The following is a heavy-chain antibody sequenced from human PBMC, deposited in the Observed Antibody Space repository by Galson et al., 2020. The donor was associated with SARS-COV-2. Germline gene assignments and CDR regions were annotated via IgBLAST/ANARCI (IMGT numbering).Heavy chain of an antibody. D-gene: IGHD2-15*01. CDR1: GDSISSTSYY. V-gene: IGHV4-39*01. CDR2: IYYRRTT. Sequence: SETLSLTCSVSGDSISSTSYYWSWLRQPPGKGLEWIGSIYYRRTTYYNPSLQRRVTISVERTKNQFSLKLSSVTAADTALYCCARGGWVLLRSQDALDVWGQGTKVTISS. J-gene: IGHJ3*01. CDR3: ARGGWVLLRSQDALDV.